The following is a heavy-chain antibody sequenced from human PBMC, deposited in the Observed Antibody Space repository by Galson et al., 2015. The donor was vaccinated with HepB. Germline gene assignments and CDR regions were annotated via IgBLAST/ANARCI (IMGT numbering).Heavy chain of an antibody. CDR1: GFTFSTSA. V-gene: IGHV3-23*01. J-gene: IGHJ3*02. D-gene: IGHD3-10*01. CDR2: ITGSGGGT. Sequence: SLRLSCAASGFTFSTSAMRCVRQAPGKGLESVPAITGSGGGTYYADSVKGRFTISRDNSKNTLYLQMNSLRAEDTAVYYCAKSTFYGSGSYYTHHDAFDIWGQGTMGTVSS. CDR3: AKSTFYGSGSYYTHHDAFDI.